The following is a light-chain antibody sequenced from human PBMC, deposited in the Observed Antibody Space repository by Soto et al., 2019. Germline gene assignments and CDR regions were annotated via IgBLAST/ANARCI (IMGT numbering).Light chain of an antibody. Sequence: QSVLTQPPSASGSPGQSVTISCTGTSSDVGGYKYVSWYQQNPGKAPKLMIYEVNKRPSGVPDRFSGSKSGNTASLTVSGLQAEDEADYYCSSYAGSNNPYVFGTGTKVTVL. J-gene: IGLJ1*01. CDR1: SSDVGGYKY. V-gene: IGLV2-8*01. CDR2: EVN. CDR3: SSYAGSNNPYV.